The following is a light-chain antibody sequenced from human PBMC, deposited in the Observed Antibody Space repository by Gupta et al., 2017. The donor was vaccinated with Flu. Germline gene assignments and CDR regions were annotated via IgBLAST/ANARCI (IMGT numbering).Light chain of an antibody. CDR3: QVWDSSTGV. CDR1: HIVVRN. CDR2: RDT. Sequence: TCERDHIVVRNVHWYQQKPGQAPVVVIYRDTNRPSGIPERFSGSQSGNTATLTISRAQAGDEADYYCQVWDSSTGVFGGGTKLTVL. V-gene: IGLV3-9*01. J-gene: IGLJ3*02.